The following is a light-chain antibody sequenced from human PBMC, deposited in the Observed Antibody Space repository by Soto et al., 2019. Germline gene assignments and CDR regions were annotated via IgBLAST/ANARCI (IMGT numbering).Light chain of an antibody. Sequence: SYELTHPPSGSVAPGQTARITCGGDALSFIGVPRPQERPRTARLVVVYDDSDRPSGITARFSGSTPGKPHTLTISRAAADDAPDYYCQVWDRSSEHYVLGTGTKVTVL. CDR1: ALSFIG. CDR3: QVWDRSSEHYV. CDR2: DDS. J-gene: IGLJ1*01. V-gene: IGLV3-21*02.